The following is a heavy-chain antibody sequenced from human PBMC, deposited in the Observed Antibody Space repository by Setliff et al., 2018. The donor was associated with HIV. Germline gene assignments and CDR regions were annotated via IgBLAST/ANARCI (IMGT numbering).Heavy chain of an antibody. CDR3: ARDRGGSDYFDY. CDR2: TKHDGSET. Sequence: PGGSLRLSCTASGFTFSYFWMSWVRQTPGKGLEWVATTKHDGSETYYVDSVKGRFTISRDNAKNSLFLRINSLSAEDTGVFYCARDRGGSDYFDYWGHGTLVTAPQ. D-gene: IGHD3-10*01. J-gene: IGHJ4*01. CDR1: GFTFSYFW. V-gene: IGHV3-7*01.